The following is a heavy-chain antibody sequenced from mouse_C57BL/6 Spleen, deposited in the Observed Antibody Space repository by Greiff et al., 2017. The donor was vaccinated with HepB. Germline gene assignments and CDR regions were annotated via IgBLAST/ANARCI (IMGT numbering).Heavy chain of an antibody. J-gene: IGHJ4*01. CDR2: ILPGSGST. CDR1: GYTFTGYW. CDR3: ARWGNYDYAMDY. D-gene: IGHD2-1*01. Sequence: VKLQQSGAELMKPGASVKLSCKATGYTFTGYWIEWVKQRPGHGLEWIGEILPGSGSTNYNEKFKGKATFTADTTSNTAYMQLSSQTTEDSAIYYCARWGNYDYAMDYWGQGTSVTVSS. V-gene: IGHV1-9*01.